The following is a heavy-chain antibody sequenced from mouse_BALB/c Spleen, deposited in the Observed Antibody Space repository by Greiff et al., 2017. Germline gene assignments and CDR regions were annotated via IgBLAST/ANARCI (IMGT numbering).Heavy chain of an antibody. Sequence: VQLQQSGPSLVKPSQTLSLTCSVTGDSITSGYWNWIRKFPGNKLEYMGYISYSGSTYYNPSLKSRISITRDTSKNQYYLQLNSVTTEDTATYYCASITTATYYYAMDYWGQGTSVTVSS. J-gene: IGHJ4*01. CDR1: GDSITSGY. V-gene: IGHV3-8*02. D-gene: IGHD1-2*01. CDR2: ISYSGST. CDR3: ASITTATYYYAMDY.